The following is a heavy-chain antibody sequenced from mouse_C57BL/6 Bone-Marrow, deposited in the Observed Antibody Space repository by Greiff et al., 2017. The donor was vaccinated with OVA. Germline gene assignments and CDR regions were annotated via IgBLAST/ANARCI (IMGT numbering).Heavy chain of an antibody. D-gene: IGHD2-5*01. J-gene: IGHJ4*01. V-gene: IGHV1-15*01. CDR2: IDPETGGT. CDR1: GYTFTDYE. Sequence: QVQLQQSGAELVRPGASVTLSCKASGYTFTDYEMHWVKQTPVHGLEWIGAIDPETGGTAYNQKFKGKAILTADKSSSTAYMELRSLTSEDSAVEYCTRGYSNYYAMDYWGQGTSVTVAS. CDR3: TRGYSNYYAMDY.